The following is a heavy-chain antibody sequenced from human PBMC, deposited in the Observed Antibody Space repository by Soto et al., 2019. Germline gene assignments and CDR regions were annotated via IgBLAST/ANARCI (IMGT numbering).Heavy chain of an antibody. D-gene: IGHD6-13*01. V-gene: IGHV4-4*02. CDR2: VYRTGST. J-gene: IGHJ4*02. Sequence: QVQLQESGPGLVKPSGTLSLTCAVSGGSISTSNWWSWVRQPPGKGLEWIGEVYRTGSTNYNPSPESRLTISVDKSKHQFSLKLTSVTAAAPAVYYCARARATIAAAAIFDCWGQGTLVTVSS. CDR1: GGSISTSNW. CDR3: ARARATIAAAAIFDC.